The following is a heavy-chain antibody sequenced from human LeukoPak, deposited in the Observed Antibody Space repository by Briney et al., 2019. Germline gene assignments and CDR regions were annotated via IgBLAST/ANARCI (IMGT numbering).Heavy chain of an antibody. CDR1: GFSLTTSGVG. CDR2: LFWDDDK. J-gene: IGHJ5*02. D-gene: IGHD6-19*01. CDR3: ARSRSGSYIGGS. V-gene: IGHV2-5*02. Sequence: CGPTLVKPTQTLTLTCTFSGFSLTTSGVGVGWIRQPPGKALEWLALLFWDDDKRYTPSLKSRLTITKDPSKNQVVLTMTNMDPVGTATYYCARSRSGSYIGGSWGQGILVTVSS.